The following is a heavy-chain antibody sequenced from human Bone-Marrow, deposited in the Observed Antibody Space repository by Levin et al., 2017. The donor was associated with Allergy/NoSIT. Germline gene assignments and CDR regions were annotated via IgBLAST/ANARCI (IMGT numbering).Heavy chain of an antibody. CDR3: AKVRFYYFYMDV. Sequence: GGSLRLSCAVSGLTFIDHAMTWVRQAPGEGLEWVSSISGSGSSTYYADSVKGRFTISRDDSKNNLYLESNSLRAEDTAVYYCAKVRFYYFYMDVWGIGTTVTVSS. CDR1: GLTFIDHA. CDR2: ISGSGSST. J-gene: IGHJ6*03. V-gene: IGHV3-23*01. D-gene: IGHD3-16*01.